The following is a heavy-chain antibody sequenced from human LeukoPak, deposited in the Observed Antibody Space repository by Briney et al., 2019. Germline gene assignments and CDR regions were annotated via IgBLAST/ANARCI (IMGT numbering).Heavy chain of an antibody. CDR1: GYTFTSYD. CDR3: ARADSSSWYSVYYYGMDV. CDR2: MNPNSGNT. D-gene: IGHD6-13*01. J-gene: IGHJ6*02. V-gene: IGHV1-8*01. Sequence: ASVKVSCKASGYTFTSYDINWVRQATGQGLEWMGWMNPNSGNTGYAQKFQGRVTMTRNTSISTAYMELSSLRSEDTAVYYCARADSSSWYSVYYYGMDVWGQGTTVTVSS.